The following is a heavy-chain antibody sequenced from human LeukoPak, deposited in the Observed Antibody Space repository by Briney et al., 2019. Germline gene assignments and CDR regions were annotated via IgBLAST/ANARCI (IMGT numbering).Heavy chain of an antibody. D-gene: IGHD6-19*01. J-gene: IGHJ5*02. Sequence: AGGSLRLSCAASGFTVSSHYMSWVRQAPGKGLEWVGRTRNKANSYTTEYAASVKGRFTISRDDSKNSLYLQMNSLKTEDTAVYYCAREAVAGTWMGRQGYNWFDPWGQGTLVTVSS. CDR1: GFTVSSHY. CDR3: AREAVAGTWMGRQGYNWFDP. V-gene: IGHV3-72*01. CDR2: TRNKANSYTT.